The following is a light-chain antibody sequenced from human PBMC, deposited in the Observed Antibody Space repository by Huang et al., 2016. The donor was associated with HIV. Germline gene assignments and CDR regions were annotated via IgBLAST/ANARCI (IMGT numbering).Light chain of an antibody. CDR1: HSVSSN. Sequence: ERVMTQSPATLSVAPGERVTPSCRASHSVSSNLAWYQQKPDQAPRRLIHGASTRATGIPASFSGSGSGAEFTLAIISLQSEDSGVYFCQQYDNWPLTFGQGTRLEIK. CDR2: GAS. J-gene: IGKJ5*01. V-gene: IGKV3-15*01. CDR3: QQYDNWPLT.